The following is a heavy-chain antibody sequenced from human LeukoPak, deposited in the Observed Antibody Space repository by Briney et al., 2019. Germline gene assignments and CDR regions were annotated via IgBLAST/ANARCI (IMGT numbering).Heavy chain of an antibody. D-gene: IGHD1-26*01. CDR2: IGAAGDT. Sequence: GGSLRLSCAASGFTFSSYDMHWVRQATGKGLEWVSAIGAAGDTYYPGSVKGRFTISRENAKNSLYLQMNSLRAGDTAVYYCARAAWEPHYYYYYGMDVWGQGTTVTVSS. J-gene: IGHJ6*02. CDR3: ARAAWEPHYYYYYGMDV. CDR1: GFTFSSYD. V-gene: IGHV3-13*01.